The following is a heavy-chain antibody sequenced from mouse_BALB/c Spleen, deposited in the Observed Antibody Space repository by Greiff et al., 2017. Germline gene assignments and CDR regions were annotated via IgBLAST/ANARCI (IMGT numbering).Heavy chain of an antibody. J-gene: IGHJ2*01. CDR1: GFNIKDTY. Sequence: VQLKESGAELVKPGASVKLSCTASGFNIKDTYMHWVKQRPEQGLEWIGRIDPANGNTKYDPKFQGKATITADTSSNTAYLQLSSLTSEDTAVYYCASYYLDYWGQGTTLTVSS. CDR3: ASYYLDY. V-gene: IGHV14-3*02. CDR2: IDPANGNT.